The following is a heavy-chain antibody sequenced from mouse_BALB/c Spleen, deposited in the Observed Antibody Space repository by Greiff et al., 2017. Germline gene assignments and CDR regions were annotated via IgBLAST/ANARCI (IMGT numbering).Heavy chain of an antibody. CDR1: GFSLTSYG. CDR3: ARGSYGYDGGAWFAY. J-gene: IGHJ3*01. CDR2: IWSGGST. D-gene: IGHD2-2*01. V-gene: IGHV2-2*02. Sequence: VQLQQSGPGLVQPSQSLSITCTVSGFSLTSYGVHWVRQSPGKGLEWLGVIWSGGSTDYNAAFISRLSISKDNSKSQVFFKMNSLQANDTAIYYCARGSYGYDGGAWFAYWGQGTLVTVSA.